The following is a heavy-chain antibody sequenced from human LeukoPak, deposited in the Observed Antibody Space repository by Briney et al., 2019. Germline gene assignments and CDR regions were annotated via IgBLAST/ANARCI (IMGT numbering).Heavy chain of an antibody. V-gene: IGHV3-11*01. CDR3: ARYKGLGD. CDR2: ISPSGTTM. D-gene: IGHD1-1*01. J-gene: IGHJ4*02. CDR1: GFTFSDYY. Sequence: GGSLRLSCAASGFTFSDYYMSWIRQAPGKGLEWVSYISPSGTTMFYADSVKGRFTISRDNAKSSLSLQMNSLRAEDSAVYYCARYKGLGDWGQGTLVTVTS.